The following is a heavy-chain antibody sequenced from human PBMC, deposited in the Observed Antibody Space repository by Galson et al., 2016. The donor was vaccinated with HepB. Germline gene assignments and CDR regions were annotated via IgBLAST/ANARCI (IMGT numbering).Heavy chain of an antibody. V-gene: IGHV3-23*01. CDR1: GFIFRSYA. Sequence: SLRLSCAASGFIFRSYAMSWVRQAPGKGLEWVSTISGSGGSTDYADSVKGRFTISRDTSKNTVYLQMNSLRAEDTAVYYCAKDQAGVRDAFDLWGQGTKVTVAS. J-gene: IGHJ3*01. D-gene: IGHD2-8*01. CDR2: ISGSGGST. CDR3: AKDQAGVRDAFDL.